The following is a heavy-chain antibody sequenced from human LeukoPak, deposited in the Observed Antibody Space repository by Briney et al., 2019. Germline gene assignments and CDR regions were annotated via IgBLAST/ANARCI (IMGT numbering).Heavy chain of an antibody. D-gene: IGHD2-8*02. Sequence: PGGTLTLSCAASRFTFTNFAMSSVRQPPGKGLEWVSALNGTTGSTFYADSVKGRFTISRDNSKNTLYLQMNSLRVEDTALYYCTKDQADGGRWWYAFDIWGQGTVVAVSS. CDR2: LNGTTGST. V-gene: IGHV3-23*01. CDR3: TKDQADGGRWWYAFDI. J-gene: IGHJ3*02. CDR1: RFTFTNFA.